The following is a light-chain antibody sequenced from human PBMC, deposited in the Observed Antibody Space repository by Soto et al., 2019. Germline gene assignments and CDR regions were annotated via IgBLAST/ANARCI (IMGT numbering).Light chain of an antibody. CDR2: DTH. Sequence: QAVVTQEPSLTVSPGGTVTLTCGSSTGDVSSGHYPYWFQQKPGQAPRTLIYDTHNRLSWTPARFSGSLLGGKAALTLSGAEPEDEADYYCLLFYSGTRVFGGGTKLTVL. V-gene: IGLV7-46*01. CDR3: LLFYSGTRV. J-gene: IGLJ3*02. CDR1: TGDVSSGHY.